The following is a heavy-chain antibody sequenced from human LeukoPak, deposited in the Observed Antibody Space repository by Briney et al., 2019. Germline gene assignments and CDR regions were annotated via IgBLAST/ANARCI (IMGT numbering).Heavy chain of an antibody. V-gene: IGHV3-23*01. CDR1: GFTFSSYA. CDR2: MTSSGGST. CDR3: ASYDDSGYYLYRYFRY. Sequence: GGSLRLSCAASGFTFSSYAMSWVRQAPGKGLEWVSVMTSSGGSTYYADSVKGRFTISRDNSKNTLYLQMNSLRDDDTAVYYCASYDDSGYYLYRYFRYWGQGTLVTVSS. J-gene: IGHJ4*02. D-gene: IGHD3-22*01.